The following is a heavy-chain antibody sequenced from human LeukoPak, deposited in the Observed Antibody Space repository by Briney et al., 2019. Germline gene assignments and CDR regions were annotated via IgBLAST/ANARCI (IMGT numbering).Heavy chain of an antibody. CDR2: IYYSGST. D-gene: IGHD5-18*01. CDR3: ARDSDTHTDY. V-gene: IGHV4-59*01. Sequence: PSETLSLTCTVSGGSISSYYWSWIRQPPGKGLEWIGYIYYSGSTNYNPSLKSRVTISVDTSKNQFSLKLSSVTAADTAVYYCARDSDTHTDYWGQGTLVTVSS. J-gene: IGHJ4*02. CDR1: GGSISSYY.